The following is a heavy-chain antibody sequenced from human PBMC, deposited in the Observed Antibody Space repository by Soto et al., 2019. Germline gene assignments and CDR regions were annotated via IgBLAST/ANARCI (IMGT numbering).Heavy chain of an antibody. V-gene: IGHV3-9*01. CDR2: ITWNSDEI. J-gene: IGHJ6*02. CDR1: GFTFDDYA. CDR3: AASRGYDSSGYSGYYYGMDV. Sequence: EVQLVESGGGLVQPGRSLRLSCAASGFTFDDYAMHWVRQRPGRGLEWVSGITWNSDEIGYPDSVKGRFSISRDNAKKYLYLQMNNMRPDDTALYYCAASRGYDSSGYSGYYYGMDVWGQGTTVTVSS. D-gene: IGHD3-22*01.